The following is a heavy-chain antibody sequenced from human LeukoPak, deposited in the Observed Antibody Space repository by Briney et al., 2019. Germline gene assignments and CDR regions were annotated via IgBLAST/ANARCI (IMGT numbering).Heavy chain of an antibody. D-gene: IGHD3-10*01. CDR3: AKDPEF. J-gene: IGHJ4*02. CDR2: ISYDGSKK. CDR1: GFTFSSYG. V-gene: IGHV3-30*18. Sequence: GGSLRLSCAVSGFTFSSYGMHWVRQAPGKGLEWVAVISYDGSKKYYADSVKGRFTISRDNSKNTLYLQMDSLRAEDTAVYYCAKDPEFWGQGILVTVSS.